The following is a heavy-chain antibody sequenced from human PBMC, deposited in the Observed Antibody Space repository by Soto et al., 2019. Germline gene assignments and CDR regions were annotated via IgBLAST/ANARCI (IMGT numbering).Heavy chain of an antibody. CDR1: GGTFSSYA. V-gene: IGHV1-69*13. CDR2: IIPIFGTA. J-gene: IGHJ4*02. D-gene: IGHD3-3*01. Sequence: GASVKVSCKASGGTFSSYAISWVRQAPGQGLEWMGGIIPIFGTANYAQKFQGRVTITADESTSTAYMELSSLRSEDTAVYYCARAKPVGGVAGSYFDYWGQGTLVTVSS. CDR3: ARAKPVGGVAGSYFDY.